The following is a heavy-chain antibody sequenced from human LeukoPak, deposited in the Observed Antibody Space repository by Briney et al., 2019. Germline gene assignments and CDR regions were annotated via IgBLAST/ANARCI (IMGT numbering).Heavy chain of an antibody. Sequence: TGGSLRLSCAASGFTFSGYAMSWVRQAPGKGLEWVSAISGSGGSTYYADSVKGRFTISRDNSKNTLYLQMNSLRAEDTAVYYCAKGDDSSGHEPIDYWGQGTLVTVSS. CDR2: ISGSGGST. V-gene: IGHV3-23*01. J-gene: IGHJ4*02. CDR3: AKGDDSSGHEPIDY. D-gene: IGHD3-22*01. CDR1: GFTFSGYA.